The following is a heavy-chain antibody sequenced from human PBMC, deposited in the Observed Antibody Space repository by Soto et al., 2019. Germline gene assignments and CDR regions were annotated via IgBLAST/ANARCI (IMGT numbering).Heavy chain of an antibody. CDR1: GFTFSSYA. J-gene: IGHJ4*02. CDR2: ISGSGAST. CDR3: AKGGYYYDSSAYY. V-gene: IGHV3-23*01. D-gene: IGHD3-22*01. Sequence: EVQLLESGGGLVQRGGSLRLSCAASGFTFSSYAMNWVRQAPGKGLEWVSTISGSGASTYYADSGKGRFTISRDNSKNTLYLQMNSLRADDTAVYYCAKGGYYYDSSAYYWGQGTLVTVSS.